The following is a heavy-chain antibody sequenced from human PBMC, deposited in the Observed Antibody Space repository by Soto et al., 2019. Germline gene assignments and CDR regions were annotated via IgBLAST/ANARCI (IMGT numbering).Heavy chain of an antibody. Sequence: PSETLSLTCFVSGDSINSSLFYWGWLRQPPGKGLEWIGTIYYTGSTYYSPSLKSRVSISVDTSKNQFSLRLTSVTAADTAVYFCAGRPFGVIEVSPSWGQGTLVTVSS. CDR1: GDSINSSLFY. V-gene: IGHV4-39*01. CDR3: AGRPFGVIEVSPS. CDR2: IYYTGST. D-gene: IGHD3-16*01. J-gene: IGHJ4*02.